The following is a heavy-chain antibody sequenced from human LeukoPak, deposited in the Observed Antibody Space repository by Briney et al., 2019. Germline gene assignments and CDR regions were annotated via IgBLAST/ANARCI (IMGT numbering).Heavy chain of an antibody. CDR3: ASLIKIEA. CDR2: ISGVGGTI. Sequence: GGSLRLSCAVSGFTFTSYSMNWVRQAPGKGLEWLSYISGVGGTIHYADSVKGRFTTSRDNAKNSLYLQLNSLRAEDTAVYYCASLIKIEAWGRGTLVTVSS. CDR1: GFTFTSYS. V-gene: IGHV3-48*01. J-gene: IGHJ5*02.